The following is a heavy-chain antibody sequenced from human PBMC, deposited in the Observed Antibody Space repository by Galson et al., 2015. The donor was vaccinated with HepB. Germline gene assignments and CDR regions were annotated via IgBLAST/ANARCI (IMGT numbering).Heavy chain of an antibody. J-gene: IGHJ4*02. V-gene: IGHV3-48*01. D-gene: IGHD3-22*01. CDR1: GFTFSSYA. Sequence: SLRLSCAASGFTFSSYAMNWVRQAPGKGLEWLSFMSSTSRTISYAESVRGRFTISRDNAWNSLYLQMDGLRAEDTAVYYCAKDLGSGYYTIDYWGQGTLVTVSS. CDR3: AKDLGSGYYTIDY. CDR2: MSSTSRTI.